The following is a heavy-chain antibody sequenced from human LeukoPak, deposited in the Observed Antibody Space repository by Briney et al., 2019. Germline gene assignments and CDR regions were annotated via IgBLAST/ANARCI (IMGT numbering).Heavy chain of an antibody. V-gene: IGHV4-59*08. CDR3: ARHPELYFFDY. CDR2: ISSSGST. Sequence: PSETLSLTCTVSGASISSYYWSWIRQPPATGLERIGYISSSGSTNYNPSLTSRVTISADTSKNQVSLTLSSVTAADTAVYSCARHPELYFFDYWGQGTLGTVSS. CDR1: GASISSYY. D-gene: IGHD3-10*01. J-gene: IGHJ4*02.